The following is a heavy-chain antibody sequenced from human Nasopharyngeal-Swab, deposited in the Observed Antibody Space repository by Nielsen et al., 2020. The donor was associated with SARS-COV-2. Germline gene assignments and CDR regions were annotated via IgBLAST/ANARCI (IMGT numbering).Heavy chain of an antibody. CDR2: ISYDGSNK. V-gene: IGHV3-30*18. CDR3: AKDGITGTTYYFDY. Sequence: GGSLRRSCAASGFTFSSYGMHWVRQAPGKGLEWVAVISYDGSNKYYADSVKGRFTISRDNSKNTLYLQMNSLRAEDTAVYYCAKDGITGTTYYFDYWGQGTLVTVSS. J-gene: IGHJ4*02. D-gene: IGHD1-7*01. CDR1: GFTFSSYG.